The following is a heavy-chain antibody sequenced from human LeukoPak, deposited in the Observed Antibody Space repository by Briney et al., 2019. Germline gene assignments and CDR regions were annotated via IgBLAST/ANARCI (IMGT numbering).Heavy chain of an antibody. D-gene: IGHD1-1*01. CDR2: IIPIFGTA. CDR1: GGTFSSYA. J-gene: IGHJ3*02. Sequence: SVKVSCKASGGTFSSYAISWVRQAPGQGLEWMGGIIPIFGTANYAQKFQGRVTITTDESTSTAYMELSSLRSEDTAVYYCARDPLYWNDGVDDSFDTWGQGTMVTVSS. CDR3: ARDPLYWNDGVDDSFDT. V-gene: IGHV1-69*05.